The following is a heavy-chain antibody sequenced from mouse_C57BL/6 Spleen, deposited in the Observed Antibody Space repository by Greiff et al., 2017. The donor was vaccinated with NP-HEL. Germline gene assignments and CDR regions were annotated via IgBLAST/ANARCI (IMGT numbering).Heavy chain of an antibody. CDR3: ARDGDGRVNYFDY. D-gene: IGHD2-3*01. V-gene: IGHV1-36*01. CDR2: VYPYNGGA. Sequence: EVQLQQSGPVLVKPGPSVKISCKASGFTFTDYYMHWVKQSHGKSLEWIGLVYPYNGGASYNQKFKGKATLTVDTSSSTAYMELNRLTSEESTDYYCARDGDGRVNYFDYWGQGTTLTVSS. CDR1: GFTFTDYY. J-gene: IGHJ2*01.